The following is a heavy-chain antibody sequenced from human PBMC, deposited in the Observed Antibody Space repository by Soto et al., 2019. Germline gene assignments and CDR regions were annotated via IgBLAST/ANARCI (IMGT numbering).Heavy chain of an antibody. CDR1: GFTFSSYD. D-gene: IGHD3-10*01. Sequence: GGSLRLSCAASGFTFSSYDMHWVRQATGKGLEWVSAIGTAGDTYYPGSVKGRFTISRENAKNSLYLQMNSLRAGDTAVYYCARGGSAYYYYGMDVWGQGTTVTVSS. V-gene: IGHV3-13*01. CDR3: ARGGSAYYYYGMDV. CDR2: IGTAGDT. J-gene: IGHJ6*02.